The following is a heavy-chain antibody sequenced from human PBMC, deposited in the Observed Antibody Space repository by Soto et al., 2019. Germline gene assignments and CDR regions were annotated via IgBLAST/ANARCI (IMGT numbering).Heavy chain of an antibody. V-gene: IGHV4-39*01. J-gene: IGHJ4*02. Sequence: QLLESGPGLVKPSETLSLTCTVSGGSISSSDYYWGWIRQPPGRGLEWIGTVYYTGSTYYNPSLKSRVTISVDTSKNQFSLKLSSVTAADTAVYYCARLGGNSFLVDYWGQGSLVTVSS. D-gene: IGHD2-21*02. CDR3: ARLGGNSFLVDY. CDR1: GGSISSSDYY. CDR2: VYYTGST.